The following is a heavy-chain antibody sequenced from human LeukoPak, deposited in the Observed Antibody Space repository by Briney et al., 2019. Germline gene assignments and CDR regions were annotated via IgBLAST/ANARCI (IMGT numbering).Heavy chain of an antibody. CDR3: HWAIDQ. Sequence: PGGSLRLSCAASGFGFSYYAMDWVRQAPGKGLEWVSGISGTGGSTHYADSVKGRFTISRDNSKNTLYLQMNSLTGEDTALYCSHWAIDQWGQGTLVTVSS. J-gene: IGHJ4*02. V-gene: IGHV3-23*01. CDR2: ISGTGGST. D-gene: IGHD7-27*01. CDR1: GFGFSYYA.